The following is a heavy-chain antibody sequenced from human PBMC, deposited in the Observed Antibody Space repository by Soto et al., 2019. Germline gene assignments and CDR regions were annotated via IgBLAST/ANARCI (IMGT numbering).Heavy chain of an antibody. CDR1: KFTFSAYA. V-gene: IGHV3-23*04. CDR3: TRDPNGDHIGAFDF. D-gene: IGHD4-17*01. CDR2: ISGSGGGT. J-gene: IGHJ3*01. Sequence: EVQVVESGGGLVQPGGSLRLSCATSKFTFSAYAMTWVRQAPGEGLEWVPSISGSGGGTSYADSVKGRFSISRDNSKNTLYLRMNSLRVEDTAVYYCTRDPNGDHIGAFDFWGQGIVVTVSS.